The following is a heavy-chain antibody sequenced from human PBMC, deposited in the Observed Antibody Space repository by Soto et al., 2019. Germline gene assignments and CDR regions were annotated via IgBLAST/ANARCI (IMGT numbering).Heavy chain of an antibody. CDR1: GFTFDDYA. Sequence: GGSLRLSCAASGFTFDDYAMHWVRQAPGKGLEWVSGISWGSGSIDYADSVKGRFTISRDNAKNSLYLQMNSLRAEDTALYYCAKDAAYYFDYWGQGTLVTISS. V-gene: IGHV3-9*01. J-gene: IGHJ4*02. CDR3: AKDAAYYFDY. D-gene: IGHD6-25*01. CDR2: ISWGSGSI.